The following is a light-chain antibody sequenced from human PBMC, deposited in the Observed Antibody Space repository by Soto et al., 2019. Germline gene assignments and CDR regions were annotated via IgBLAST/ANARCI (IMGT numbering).Light chain of an antibody. V-gene: IGLV2-14*02. J-gene: IGLJ1*01. Sequence: QSALTQPASVSGSPGQSITISCTGTSSDVVNDLLVSWYQQQPGKAPKLMIYHVTYRPSGVSNRYSGSKSGNSASLTISGLQADDEADYYCCSLTTSHTYVFGSGTKLTVL. CDR2: HVT. CDR3: CSLTTSHTYV. CDR1: SSDVVNDLL.